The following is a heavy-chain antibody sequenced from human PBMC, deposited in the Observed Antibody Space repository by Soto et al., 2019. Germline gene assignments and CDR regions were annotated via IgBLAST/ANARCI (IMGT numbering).Heavy chain of an antibody. J-gene: IGHJ4*02. V-gene: IGHV3-33*01. CDR2: IWYDGSNK. CDR1: GFTFSSYG. CDR3: ARASAYYDFWSGYYRYYYFDY. Sequence: LRLSCAASGFTFSSYGMHWVRQAPGKGLEWVAVIWYDGSNKYYADSVKGRFTISRDNSKNTLYLQMNSLRAEDTAVYYCARASAYYDFWSGYYRYYYFDYWGQGTLVTVSS. D-gene: IGHD3-3*01.